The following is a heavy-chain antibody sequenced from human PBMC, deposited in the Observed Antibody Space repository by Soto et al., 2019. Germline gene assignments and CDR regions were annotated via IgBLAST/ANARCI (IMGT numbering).Heavy chain of an antibody. J-gene: IGHJ4*02. CDR2: IYYSGST. D-gene: IGHD3-10*01. CDR1: GGSISSYY. Sequence: SETLSLTCTVSGGSISSYYWSWIRQPPGKGLEWIGYIYYSGSTNYNPSLKSRVTISVDTSKNQFSLKLSSVTAADTAVYYCERARGEYLFDYWGQGTLVTVSS. V-gene: IGHV4-59*01. CDR3: ERARGEYLFDY.